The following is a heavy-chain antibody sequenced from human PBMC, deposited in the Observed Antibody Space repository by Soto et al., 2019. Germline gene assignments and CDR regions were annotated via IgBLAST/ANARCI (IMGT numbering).Heavy chain of an antibody. J-gene: IGHJ5*02. V-gene: IGHV3-11*04. CDR2: ISTYSSTI. D-gene: IGHD6-13*01. CDR3: ARDQGSSWYNWFDP. Sequence: VGSLRLSCAASGFTFSDYYMTWMRQAPGKGLEWVSFISTYSSTIYYADSVKGRFTISRDNAQNSLYLQMNSLRAEDTAVYYCARDQGSSWYNWFDPWGQGTLVTVSS. CDR1: GFTFSDYY.